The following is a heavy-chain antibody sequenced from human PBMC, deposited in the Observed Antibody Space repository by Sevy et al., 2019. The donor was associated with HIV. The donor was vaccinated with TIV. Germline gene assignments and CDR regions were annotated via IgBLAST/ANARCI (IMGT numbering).Heavy chain of an antibody. CDR1: GGSISSYY. V-gene: IGHV4-59*01. CDR2: IYYSGST. D-gene: IGHD1-26*01. J-gene: IGHJ5*02. CDR3: ARGGSLRDLLVGARGGPDYNWFDP. Sequence: SETLSLTCTVSGGSISSYYWSWIRQPPGKGLEWIGYIYYSGSTNYNPTLKSRVTISVDTSKNQFSLKLSSVTAADTAVYYCARGGSLRDLLVGARGGPDYNWFDPWGQGTLVTVSS.